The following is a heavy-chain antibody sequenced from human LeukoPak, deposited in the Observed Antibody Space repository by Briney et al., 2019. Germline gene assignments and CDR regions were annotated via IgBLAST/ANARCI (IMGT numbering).Heavy chain of an antibody. J-gene: IGHJ4*02. Sequence: GGSLRLSCIASGFTFSGSWMHWVRQVPGKGLEWVSRINSDGSSTAYADSVKGRFTISRDNAKTTLYLQMNSLRADDTAMYYCARAIGLDFDFWGQGTLVTVSS. CDR3: ARAIGLDFDF. CDR1: GFTFSGSW. D-gene: IGHD2/OR15-2a*01. CDR2: INSDGSST. V-gene: IGHV3-74*01.